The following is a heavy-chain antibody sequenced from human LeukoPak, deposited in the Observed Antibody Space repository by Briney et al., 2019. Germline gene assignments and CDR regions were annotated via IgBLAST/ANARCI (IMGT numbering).Heavy chain of an antibody. J-gene: IGHJ3*02. V-gene: IGHV4-61*02. CDR2: IDTSGST. CDR3: ARWRGSSTLDAFDI. Sequence: SETLSLTCTVSGGSTNSGYYYWSWIRQPAGKGLEWIGRIDTSGSTKYNPSLKSRLTISVDTSKNQFSLKLSSVTAADTAVYYCARWRGSSTLDAFDIWGQGTMVTVSS. D-gene: IGHD2-2*01. CDR1: GGSTNSGYYY.